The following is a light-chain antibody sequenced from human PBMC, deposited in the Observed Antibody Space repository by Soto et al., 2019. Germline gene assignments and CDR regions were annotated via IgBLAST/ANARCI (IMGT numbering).Light chain of an antibody. CDR2: GAS. Sequence: IVVTQSPGTLSLYTGERATLSCRASQSVKSSYLAWHQQRPGQAPRLLIYGASSRATGIPDKFSGSGSGTDFTLTIDGLEPEDFAVYYCQQYGYSPITFGQGTRLEIK. CDR3: QQYGYSPIT. CDR1: QSVKSSY. V-gene: IGKV3-20*01. J-gene: IGKJ5*01.